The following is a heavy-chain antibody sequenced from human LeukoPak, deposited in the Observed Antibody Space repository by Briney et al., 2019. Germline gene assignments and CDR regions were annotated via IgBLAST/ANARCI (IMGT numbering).Heavy chain of an antibody. Sequence: PGRSLRLSCAASGFIFNDYAMHWVRQTPGKGLEWVSGITWDSGTIDYADSVKDRFTISRDNAKKSLYLQMNSLRAEDTALYYCAKQGPYCSSTSCSHAFNVWGQGTMVTVS. J-gene: IGHJ3*01. CDR3: AKQGPYCSSTSCSHAFNV. D-gene: IGHD2-2*01. V-gene: IGHV3-9*01. CDR1: GFIFNDYA. CDR2: ITWDSGTI.